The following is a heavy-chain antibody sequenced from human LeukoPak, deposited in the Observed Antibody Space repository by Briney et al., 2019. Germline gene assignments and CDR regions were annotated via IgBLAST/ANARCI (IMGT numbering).Heavy chain of an antibody. CDR1: GHTFTTYY. CDR2: INPSGDGT. V-gene: IGHV1-46*01. Sequence: ASVKVSCKASGHTFTTYYVHLVRQAPGQGREWMGVINPSGDGTNYPQRFQGRVTLTRDTSTSTVYMELSSLRSEDTAIYYCAKETPNTGWFDPWGQGTLVTVSS. J-gene: IGHJ5*02. CDR3: AKETPNTGWFDP. D-gene: IGHD1-14*01.